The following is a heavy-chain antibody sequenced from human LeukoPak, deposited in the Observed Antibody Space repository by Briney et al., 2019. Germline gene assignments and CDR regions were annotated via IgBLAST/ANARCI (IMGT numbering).Heavy chain of an antibody. CDR1: GYTLSELS. D-gene: IGHD2-21*02. J-gene: IGHJ6*02. CDR2: FDPEDGET. Sequence: ASVKVSCKVSGYTLSELSMRWVRQAPGEGLEWMGSFDPEDGETIYAQKLQGRVTMTTDTSTSTAYMELRSLRSDDTAVYYCARIPYCGGDCYSYYYGMDVWGQGTTVTVSS. V-gene: IGHV1-24*01. CDR3: ARIPYCGGDCYSYYYGMDV.